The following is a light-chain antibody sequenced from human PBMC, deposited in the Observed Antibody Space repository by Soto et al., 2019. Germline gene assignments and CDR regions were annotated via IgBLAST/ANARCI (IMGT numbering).Light chain of an antibody. CDR1: SSDVGGYNY. J-gene: IGLJ1*01. Sequence: QSALTHPSSVSASPGQSITISCTGTSSDVGGYNYVSWYQQYPGKAPKLMIYDVSNRPSGVSNRFSGSKSGNTASLTISGLQAEDEADYYCSSYTISNTLVFGSGTKVTVL. CDR2: DVS. CDR3: SSYTISNTLV. V-gene: IGLV2-14*01.